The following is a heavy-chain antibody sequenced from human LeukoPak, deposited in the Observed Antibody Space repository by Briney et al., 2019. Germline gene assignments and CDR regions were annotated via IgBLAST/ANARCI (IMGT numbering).Heavy chain of an antibody. D-gene: IGHD3-3*01. V-gene: IGHV4-30-4*01. CDR1: GGSISSGDYY. Sequence: SETLSLTCTVSGGSISSGDYYWSWIRQPPGKGLEWIGYIYYSGSTYYNPSLKSRVTISVDTSKNQFSLKLSSVTAADTAVYYCARMYYDFWSGHPLFDPWGQGTLVTVSS. CDR3: ARMYYDFWSGHPLFDP. CDR2: IYYSGST. J-gene: IGHJ5*02.